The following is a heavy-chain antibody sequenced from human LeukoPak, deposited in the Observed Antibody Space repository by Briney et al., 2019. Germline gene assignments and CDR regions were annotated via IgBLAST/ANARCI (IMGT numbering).Heavy chain of an antibody. V-gene: IGHV4-30-4*01. J-gene: IGHJ4*02. Sequence: SQTLSLTCTVSGGSISCGDYYWSWIRQPPGKGLKWIGYIFYSGNTYYNPSLKSRVPISVDTSKNRFSLKLSSVTAADTAVYYCARVSRKRSYDSSGYYYNIDYWGQGTLVTVSS. CDR2: IFYSGNT. CDR3: ARVSRKRSYDSSGYYYNIDY. CDR1: GGSISCGDYY. D-gene: IGHD3-22*01.